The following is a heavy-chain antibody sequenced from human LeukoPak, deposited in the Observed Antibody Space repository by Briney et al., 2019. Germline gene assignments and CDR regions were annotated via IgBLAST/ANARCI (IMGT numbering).Heavy chain of an antibody. J-gene: IGHJ4*02. V-gene: IGHV3-23*01. CDR3: SKEAWLTGWNYYFDY. Sequence: GGSLRLSCGASGFTFSSYAMSWVRQAPGKGLEWVSAISGSGGSTYYADSVKGRFTISRDNSKNTLYLQMNSLRAEDTAVYYCSKEAWLTGWNYYFDYWGQGTLVTVSS. CDR2: ISGSGGST. D-gene: IGHD5-12*01. CDR1: GFTFSSYA.